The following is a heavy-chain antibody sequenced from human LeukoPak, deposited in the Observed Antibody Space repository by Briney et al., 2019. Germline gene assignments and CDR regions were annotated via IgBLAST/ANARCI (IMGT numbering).Heavy chain of an antibody. CDR2: VNRDGGNT. Sequence: PGGSLRLSCAASGFIFNSYSMHWVRQAPGKGLEWVSGVNRDGGNTNYADAVKGRFTISRDNAKNTLYLQMNSLRAEVTAVYYWARELNSAFDDWGQGTLSTVSS. CDR1: GFIFNSYS. D-gene: IGHD2/OR15-2a*01. J-gene: IGHJ4*02. CDR3: ARELNSAFDD. V-gene: IGHV3-74*01.